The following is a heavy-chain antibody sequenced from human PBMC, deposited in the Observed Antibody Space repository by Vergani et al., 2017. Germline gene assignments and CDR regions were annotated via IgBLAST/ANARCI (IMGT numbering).Heavy chain of an antibody. Sequence: QVQLQQWGAGLLKPSETLSLTCAVSGGSFSGYYWSWIRQPPGKGLEWMGAITHSGSPNYNPALKRRVTMSVETSKNQFSLKLSSVTASDTAVYYCARGNSCYDPTPNYDYYYGMDVWSQGTTVTVSS. CDR2: ITHSGSP. J-gene: IGHJ6*02. D-gene: IGHD5-12*01. V-gene: IGHV4-34*01. CDR3: ARGNSCYDPTPNYDYYYGMDV. CDR1: GGSFSGYY.